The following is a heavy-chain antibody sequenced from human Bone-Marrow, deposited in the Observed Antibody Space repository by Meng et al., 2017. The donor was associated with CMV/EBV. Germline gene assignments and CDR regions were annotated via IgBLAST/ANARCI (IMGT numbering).Heavy chain of an antibody. CDR2: ISSSGSTI. CDR1: GFTFSDYY. J-gene: IGHJ3*02. V-gene: IGHV3-11*01. CDR3: ARECEMWEPPDAFDI. Sequence: GGSLRLSCAASGFTFSDYYMSWIRQAPGKGLEWVSYISSSGSTIYYADSVKCRFTISRDNAKNSLYLQMNSLRAEDTAVYYCARECEMWEPPDAFDIWGQGTMVTVSS. D-gene: IGHD1-26*01.